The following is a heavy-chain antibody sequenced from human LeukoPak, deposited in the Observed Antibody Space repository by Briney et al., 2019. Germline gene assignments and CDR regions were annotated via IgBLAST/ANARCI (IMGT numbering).Heavy chain of an antibody. CDR1: GGSISSFY. D-gene: IGHD3-10*01. V-gene: IGHV4-59*12. CDR2: ISYSGSA. CDR3: ARSSPRPRLWFGESLMDV. Sequence: SETLSLTCTVSGGSISSFYWSWIRQPPGKGLEWIGYISYSGSANYNPSLKSRVTISVDTSKNQFSLKLSSVTAADTAVYYCARSSPRPRLWFGESLMDVWGKGTTVTVSS. J-gene: IGHJ6*04.